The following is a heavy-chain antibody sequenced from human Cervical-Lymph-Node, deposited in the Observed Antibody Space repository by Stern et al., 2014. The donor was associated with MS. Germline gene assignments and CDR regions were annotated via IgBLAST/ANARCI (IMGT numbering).Heavy chain of an antibody. Sequence: EVQLEESGGGLVKPGGSLRLSCAASGFTFSSYSMHWVRQAPGKGLEWVASISSGGSYIYYADSLKGRFTISRDAAKNSLYLQMNSLRAEDTAVYYCARGRGGNYRYYFDYWGQGTLVTVSS. D-gene: IGHD4-23*01. V-gene: IGHV3-21*01. CDR2: ISSGGSYI. J-gene: IGHJ4*02. CDR3: ARGRGGNYRYYFDY. CDR1: GFTFSSYS.